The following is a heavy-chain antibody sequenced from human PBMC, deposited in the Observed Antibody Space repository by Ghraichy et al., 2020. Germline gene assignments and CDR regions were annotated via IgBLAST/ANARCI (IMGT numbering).Heavy chain of an antibody. V-gene: IGHV3-9*01. CDR3: AKDGGRGGSGSYYNVPWFDP. CDR2: ISWNSGSI. J-gene: IGHJ5*02. Sequence: GGSLRLSCAASGFTFDDYAMHWVRQAPGKGLEWVSGISWNSGSIGYADSVKGRFTISRDNAKNSLYLQMNSLRAEDTALYYCAKDGGRGGSGSYYNVPWFDPWGQGTLVTVSS. D-gene: IGHD3-10*01. CDR1: GFTFDDYA.